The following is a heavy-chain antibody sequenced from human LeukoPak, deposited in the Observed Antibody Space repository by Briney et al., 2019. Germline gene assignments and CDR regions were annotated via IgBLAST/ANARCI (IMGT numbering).Heavy chain of an antibody. CDR2: IYYSGST. D-gene: IGHD3-9*01. CDR1: GGSISSYY. CDR3: ARSSLRYVSGGFLGYFDY. Sequence: PSETLSLTCTDSGGSISSYYWSWIRQPPGKGLEWIGYIYYSGSTNYNPSLKSRVTISVDTSKNQFSLKLSSVTAADTAVYYCARSSLRYVSGGFLGYFDYWGQGTLVTASS. J-gene: IGHJ4*02. V-gene: IGHV4-59*01.